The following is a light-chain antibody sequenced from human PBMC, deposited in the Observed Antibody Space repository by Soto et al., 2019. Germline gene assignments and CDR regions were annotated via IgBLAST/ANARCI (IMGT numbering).Light chain of an antibody. CDR1: QSISSW. CDR2: KAS. J-gene: IGKJ4*01. CDR3: QQYERYPIT. Sequence: DSQMTQYPSTLSASVGDRVTITCRASQSISSWLAWYQQKPGKAPKLLISKASTLQSGVPPRFSGSGYGTEFTLTISSLQPDDFATYYCQQYERYPITFGGGTKVEIK. V-gene: IGKV1-5*03.